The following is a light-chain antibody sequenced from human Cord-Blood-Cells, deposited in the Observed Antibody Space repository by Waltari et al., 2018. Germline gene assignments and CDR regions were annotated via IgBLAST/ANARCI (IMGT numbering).Light chain of an antibody. Sequence: QSALTQPASVAGSPGQSVPISCTGTRSDLWSFTLVSWYQQHPGKAPKLMIYEGSKRPSGVSNRFSGSKSGNTASLTISGLQAEDEADYYCCSYAGSSTVVFGGGTKLTVL. CDR3: CSYAGSSTVV. J-gene: IGLJ2*01. CDR2: EGS. V-gene: IGLV2-23*01. CDR1: RSDLWSFTL.